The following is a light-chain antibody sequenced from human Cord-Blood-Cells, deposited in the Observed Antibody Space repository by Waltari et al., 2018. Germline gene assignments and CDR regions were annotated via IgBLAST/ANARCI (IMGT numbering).Light chain of an antibody. Sequence: LGESATINCKSSQSVLYSSNNKNYLAWYQQKPGQPPKLLIYWASTRESGVPDRFSGSGSGTDFTLTISSLQAEDVAVYYCQQYYSTPPYTFGQGTKLEIK. J-gene: IGKJ2*01. CDR2: WAS. CDR1: QSVLYSSNNKNY. V-gene: IGKV4-1*01. CDR3: QQYYSTPPYT.